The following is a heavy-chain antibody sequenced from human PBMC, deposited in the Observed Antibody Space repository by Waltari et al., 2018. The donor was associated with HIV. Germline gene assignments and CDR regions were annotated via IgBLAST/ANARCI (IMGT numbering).Heavy chain of an antibody. J-gene: IGHJ6*02. CDR2: IIPLFGEA. CDR3: ARVPDRGGYQRYAMDV. CDR1: GGTVSSSD. V-gene: IGHV1-69*01. Sequence: QVQLVQSGAEVKKPGSSVKVSCKASGGTVSSSDISWVRQAPGQGLGWMGAIIPLFGEANSAQKCQGRLTITADEATSTAYMGLSSLRSEDTAVYYCARVPDRGGYQRYAMDVWGQGTTVTVS. D-gene: IGHD3-22*01.